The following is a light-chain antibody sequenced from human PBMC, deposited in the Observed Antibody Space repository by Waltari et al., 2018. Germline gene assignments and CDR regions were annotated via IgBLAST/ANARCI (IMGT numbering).Light chain of an antibody. V-gene: IGKV2-30*01. CDR2: KVS. CDR3: MQGTHWPPVT. J-gene: IGKJ5*01. CDR1: QSLVYSDGNTY. Sequence: DVVMTQSPLSLPVTLGQPASISCRSSQSLVYSDGNTYLSWFQQRPGQSPRRLIHKVSDRGSGVPDRFSGSGSGTDFTLQISRVEAEDVGVYYCMQGTHWPPVTFGQGTRLEIK.